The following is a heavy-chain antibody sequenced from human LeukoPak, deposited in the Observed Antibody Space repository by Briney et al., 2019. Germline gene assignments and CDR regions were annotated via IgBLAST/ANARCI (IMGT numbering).Heavy chain of an antibody. J-gene: IGHJ4*02. Sequence: SETLSLTCTVSGGSITINGYYWTWIRRHPGKGLEWIGYIFHNGKAYYSPSLKSRATISVDTSKNQFSLSLRSVTAADTAFYYCAKYSSGYYYGLNWGQGALVTVAS. CDR2: IFHNGKA. V-gene: IGHV4-31*03. CDR1: GGSITINGYY. CDR3: AKYSSGYYYGLN. D-gene: IGHD3-22*01.